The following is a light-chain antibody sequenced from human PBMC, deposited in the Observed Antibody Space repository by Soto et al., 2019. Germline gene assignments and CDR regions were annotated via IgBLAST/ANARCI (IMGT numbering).Light chain of an antibody. CDR2: GAS. CDR1: QTISSTF. J-gene: IGKJ1*01. Sequence: EIVLTQSPGTLSLSPGDRATLSCRASQTISSTFLAWYRQKPGQAPRLLIFGASSRATGIPDRFSGSGSGTDFTLTITRLAREDFAVYYCQQYGNSPKTFGQGTKVDIK. V-gene: IGKV3-20*01. CDR3: QQYGNSPKT.